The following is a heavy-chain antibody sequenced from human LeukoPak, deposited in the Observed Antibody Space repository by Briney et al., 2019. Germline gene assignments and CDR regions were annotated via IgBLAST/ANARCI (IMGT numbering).Heavy chain of an antibody. CDR2: ISSSSSYI. CDR1: GFTLSSYS. V-gene: IGHV3-21*01. CDR3: AREGQYYDSSGYDY. J-gene: IGHJ4*02. Sequence: GGSLRLSCAASGFTLSSYSMNWVRQAPGKGLEWVSSISSSSSYIYYADSVKGRFTISRDNAKNSLYLQMNSLRAEDTAVYYCAREGQYYDSSGYDYWGQGTLVTVSS. D-gene: IGHD3-22*01.